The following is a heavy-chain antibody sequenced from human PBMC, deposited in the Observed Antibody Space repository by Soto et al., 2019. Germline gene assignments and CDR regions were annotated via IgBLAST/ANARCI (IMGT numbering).Heavy chain of an antibody. D-gene: IGHD4-17*01. CDR1: GFTFSSYS. V-gene: IGHV3-48*01. Sequence: PGGSLRLSCAASGFTFSSYSMNWVRQAPGKGLEWVSYISSSSSTIYYADSVKGRFTISRDNAKNSLYLQMNSLRAEDTAVYYCARDDPIDYGDYIPFDYWGQGTLVTVSS. J-gene: IGHJ4*02. CDR2: ISSSSSTI. CDR3: ARDDPIDYGDYIPFDY.